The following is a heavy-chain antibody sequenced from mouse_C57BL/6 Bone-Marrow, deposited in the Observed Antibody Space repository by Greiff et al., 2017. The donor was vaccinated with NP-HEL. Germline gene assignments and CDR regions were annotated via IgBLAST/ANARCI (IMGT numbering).Heavy chain of an antibody. CDR2: ISSGGDYI. J-gene: IGHJ1*03. CDR1: GFTFSSYA. CDR3: TRRNVWYFDV. V-gene: IGHV5-9-1*02. Sequence: EVKLEESGEGLVKPGGSLKLSCAASGFTFSSYAMSWVRQTPEKRLEWVAYISSGGDYIYYADTVKGRFTISRDNARNTLYLQMSSLKSEDTAMYYCTRRNVWYFDVWGTGTTVTVSS.